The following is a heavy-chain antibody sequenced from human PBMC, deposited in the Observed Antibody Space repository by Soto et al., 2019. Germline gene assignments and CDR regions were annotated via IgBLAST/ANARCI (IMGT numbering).Heavy chain of an antibody. CDR2: IIPIFGKA. J-gene: IGHJ4*02. CDR3: AREVGAVGRLRFDY. CDR1: GGTFSSYA. D-gene: IGHD1-26*01. Sequence: QVQLVQSGAEVKKPGSSVKVSCKASGGTFSSYAISWVRQAPGQGLEWLGGIIPIFGKANYSQKFQGRVTITAYESTSTAYMELSSLRSADTAVYYCAREVGAVGRLRFDYWGQGTLVTVSS. V-gene: IGHV1-69*12.